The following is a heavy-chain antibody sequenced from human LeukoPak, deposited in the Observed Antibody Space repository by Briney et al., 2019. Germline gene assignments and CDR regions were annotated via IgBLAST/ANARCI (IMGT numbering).Heavy chain of an antibody. CDR3: ARGPSGYHNT. CDR2: ITSGSSYI. V-gene: IGHV3-21*01. D-gene: IGHD5-12*01. CDR1: GFTFSSYN. J-gene: IGHJ4*02. Sequence: GGSLRLSCAASGFTFSSYNMNWVRQAPGKGLEWVSPITSGSSYIYYADSVKGRFTISRDNSKNTLYLQMNSLRAEDTAVYYCARGPSGYHNTGGQGTLVTVSS.